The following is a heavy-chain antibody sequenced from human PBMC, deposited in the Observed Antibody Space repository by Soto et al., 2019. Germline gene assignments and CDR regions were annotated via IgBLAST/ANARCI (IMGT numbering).Heavy chain of an antibody. J-gene: IGHJ3*02. CDR3: ATGGGGRYAWSYS. CDR2: INSDGSTT. Sequence: EVQLVESGGGLVQPGGSLRLSCAASGFSISSYWMHWVRQAPGKGLVWVSRINSDGSTTTYADSVKGRFTISRDNAKNTLYLQMNSLRAEDTTVYYCATGGGGRYAWSYSWGQGTMVTVSS. CDR1: GFSISSYW. V-gene: IGHV3-74*03. D-gene: IGHD2-15*01.